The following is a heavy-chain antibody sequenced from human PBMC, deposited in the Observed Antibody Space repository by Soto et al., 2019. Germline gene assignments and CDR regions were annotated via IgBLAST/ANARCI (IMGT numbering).Heavy chain of an antibody. J-gene: IGHJ6*03. V-gene: IGHV3-53*04. CDR1: GFTVSSNY. D-gene: IGHD2-15*01. CDR2: IYSGGST. CDR3: ARAQRYCSGGSCYSGLNYYYYYMDV. Sequence: GGSLRLSCAASGFTVSSNYMSWVRQAPGKGLEWVSVIYSGGSTYYADSVKGRFTISRHNSKNTLYLQMNSLRAEDTAVYYCARAQRYCSGGSCYSGLNYYYYYMDVWGKGTTVTVSS.